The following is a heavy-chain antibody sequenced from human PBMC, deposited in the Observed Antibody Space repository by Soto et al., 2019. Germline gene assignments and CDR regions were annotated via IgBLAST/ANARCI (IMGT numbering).Heavy chain of an antibody. CDR1: GYTFTSDY. CDR2: INPSGGST. D-gene: IGHD2-15*01. Sequence: GASVKVSCKASGYTFTSDYMQWVRQAPGQGLEWMGIINPSGGSTSYAQKFQGRVTMTRDTSTSTVYMELISLRSEDTAVYYCARVYCSGGSCYGIDSWGQGTLVTVSS. J-gene: IGHJ4*02. CDR3: ARVYCSGGSCYGIDS. V-gene: IGHV1-46*01.